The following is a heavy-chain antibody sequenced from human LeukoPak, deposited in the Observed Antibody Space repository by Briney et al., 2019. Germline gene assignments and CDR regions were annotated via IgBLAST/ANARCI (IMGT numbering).Heavy chain of an antibody. V-gene: IGHV4-39*07. CDR2: IYYSGST. CDR3: AREAAPSPDY. CDR1: GGSISSSSYY. J-gene: IGHJ4*02. Sequence: SETLSLTCTVSGGSISSSSYYWGWIRQPPGKGLEWIGSIYYSGSTYYNPSLKSRVTISVDTSKNQFSLKVSSVTAADTAVYYCAREAAPSPDYWGQGTLVTVSS.